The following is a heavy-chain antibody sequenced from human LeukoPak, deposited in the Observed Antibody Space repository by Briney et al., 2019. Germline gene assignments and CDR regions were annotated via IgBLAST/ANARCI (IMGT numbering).Heavy chain of an antibody. Sequence: GGSLRLSCEVSGFAFSTYGMHWVRQAPGKGLEWVSGINWNGGSTGYADSVKGRFTISRDNAKNSLYLQMNSLRAEDTALYYCARKSRYDYVWGSYRGFDYWGQGTLVTVSS. CDR1: GFAFSTYG. CDR2: INWNGGST. D-gene: IGHD3-16*02. V-gene: IGHV3-20*04. J-gene: IGHJ4*02. CDR3: ARKSRYDYVWGSYRGFDY.